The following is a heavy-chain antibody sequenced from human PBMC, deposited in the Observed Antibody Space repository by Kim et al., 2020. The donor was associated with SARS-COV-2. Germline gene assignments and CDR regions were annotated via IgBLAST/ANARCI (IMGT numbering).Heavy chain of an antibody. J-gene: IGHJ6*02. D-gene: IGHD3-10*01. Sequence: ASVKVSCKASGYTFTNYAMNWVRQAPGQGLEWMGWINTNTGDPAYAQAFTGRFVFSLDTSVTTAYLQISSLKAEDTAIYYCARDRWGIPYYFYYSMDVWGQGTTVTVSS. CDR2: INTNTGDP. CDR1: GYTFTNYA. CDR3: ARDRWGIPYYFYYSMDV. V-gene: IGHV7-4-1*02.